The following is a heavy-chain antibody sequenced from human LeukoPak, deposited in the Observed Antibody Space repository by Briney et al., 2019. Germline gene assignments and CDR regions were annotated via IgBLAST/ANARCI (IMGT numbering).Heavy chain of an antibody. V-gene: IGHV1-8*01. CDR2: MNPNSGNT. D-gene: IGHD4-17*01. Sequence: ASVKVSCKASGYTFTSYDINWVRQATGQGLEWMGWMNPNSGNTGYAQKFQGRVTMTRNTSISTAYMELSSLRSEDTAVCYCARGRDYGDSEDYWGQGTLVTVSS. CDR1: GYTFTSYD. J-gene: IGHJ4*02. CDR3: ARGRDYGDSEDY.